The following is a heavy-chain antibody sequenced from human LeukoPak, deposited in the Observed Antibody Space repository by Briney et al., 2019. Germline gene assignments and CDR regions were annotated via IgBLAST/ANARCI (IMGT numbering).Heavy chain of an antibody. CDR3: ARDGSGNRDYYYGMDV. CDR2: IKEDGSEK. V-gene: IGHV3-7*04. J-gene: IGHJ6*02. D-gene: IGHD2-15*01. Sequence: PGGSLRLSCAASGFTFSSYWMSWVRQAPGKGLEWVANIKEDGSEKCYVDSVKGRFTISRDNAKNSLYLQMNSLRAEDTAVYYCARDGSGNRDYYYGMDVWGQGTTVTVS. CDR1: GFTFSSYW.